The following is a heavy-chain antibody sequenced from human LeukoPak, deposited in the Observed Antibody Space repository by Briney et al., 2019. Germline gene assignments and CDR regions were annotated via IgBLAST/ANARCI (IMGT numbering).Heavy chain of an antibody. CDR1: GGSFSGYN. Sequence: SDALSLTCAVYGGSFSGYNWNLIRQAPGKGLEWIGEINHLGNTKTSPSLKGRVTLSVDTSKNQFSLRVTSVTAADTAVYYCARGSPKLDSWGQGTPVTVSS. CDR2: INHLGNT. V-gene: IGHV4-34*01. CDR3: ARGSPKLDS. J-gene: IGHJ5*01.